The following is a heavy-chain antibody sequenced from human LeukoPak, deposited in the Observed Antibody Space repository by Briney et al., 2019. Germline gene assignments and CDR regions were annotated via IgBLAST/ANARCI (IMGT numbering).Heavy chain of an antibody. Sequence: ASVKVSCKASGYSFADYYMHWVRQAPGQGLEWMGWIKPNSGGTRSAQKFQGRVTMTRDTSISTAYMELSSLRSEDTAVYYCARDPAGHDSSGYYPFDYWGQGTLVTVSS. V-gene: IGHV1-2*02. CDR1: GYSFADYY. J-gene: IGHJ4*02. D-gene: IGHD3-22*01. CDR3: ARDPAGHDSSGYYPFDY. CDR2: IKPNSGGT.